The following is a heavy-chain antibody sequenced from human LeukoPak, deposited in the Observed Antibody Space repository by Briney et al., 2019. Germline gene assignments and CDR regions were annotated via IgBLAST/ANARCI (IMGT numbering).Heavy chain of an antibody. CDR2: IYYSGTT. Sequence: SETLSLTCTVSGASFTSNYWSWIRQPPGKGLEWIGYIYYSGTTTYNPSLERRVSTSVDMSKTQFSLSLNSVTATDTAVYYCARLDCGGDCFVGYWGQGTLVTVSS. CDR3: ARLDCGGDCFVGY. J-gene: IGHJ4*02. D-gene: IGHD2-21*02. CDR1: GASFTSNY. V-gene: IGHV4-59*08.